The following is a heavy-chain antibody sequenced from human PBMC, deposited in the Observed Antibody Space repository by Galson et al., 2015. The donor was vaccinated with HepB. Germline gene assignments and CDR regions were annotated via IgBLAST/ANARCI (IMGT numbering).Heavy chain of an antibody. CDR3: ATDQRVLGEFLDL. D-gene: IGHD3-10*01. V-gene: IGHV1-24*01. CDR2: FDPEDGET. CDR1: GYTLTELS. J-gene: IGHJ2*01. Sequence: SVKVSCKVSGYTLTELSMHWVRQAPGKGLERMGGFDPEDGETIYAQKFQGRVTMTEDTSTDTAYMELSSLRSEDTAVYYCATDQRVLGEFLDLWGRGTLVTVSS.